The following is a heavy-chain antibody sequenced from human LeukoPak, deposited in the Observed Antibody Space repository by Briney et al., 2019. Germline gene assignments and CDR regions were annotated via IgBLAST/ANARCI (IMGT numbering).Heavy chain of an antibody. CDR1: GYTFTGYY. V-gene: IGHV1-2*06. CDR2: INPNSGGT. Sequence: ASVKVSCKASGYTFTGYYMHWVRQAPGQGLEWMGRINPNSGGTNYAQKFQGRVTMTRDTSISTAYMELSRLRSDDTAVYYCARISRREQWLVRGFSVAFDIWGQGTMVTVSS. CDR3: ARISRREQWLVRGFSVAFDI. D-gene: IGHD6-19*01. J-gene: IGHJ3*02.